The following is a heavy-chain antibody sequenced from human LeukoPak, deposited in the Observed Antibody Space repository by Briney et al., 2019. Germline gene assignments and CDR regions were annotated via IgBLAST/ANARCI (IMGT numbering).Heavy chain of an antibody. CDR2: ISGSGGST. D-gene: IGHD3-9*01. CDR3: AKSPMGISYYDILTGYNAFDI. J-gene: IGHJ3*02. V-gene: IGHV3-23*01. CDR1: GFTFSSYA. Sequence: GGSLRLSCAASGFTFSSYAMSWVRQAPGKGLEWVSAISGSGGSTYYADSVKGRFTISRDNSKNTLYLQVNSLRAEDTAVYYCAKSPMGISYYDILTGYNAFDIWGQGTIVTVSS.